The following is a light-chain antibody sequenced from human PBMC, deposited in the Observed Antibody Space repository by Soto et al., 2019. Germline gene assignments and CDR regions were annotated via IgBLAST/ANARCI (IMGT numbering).Light chain of an antibody. Sequence: DIQMTQSPSSVSASVGDRVTITCRASQDIGSWLAWYQQKPGKAPDLLIYGASRLQNGVPSRFYGSGSGTDFTLTISSLQAEDFATYYFQQGGRFPITCGQGTRLEIK. CDR3: QQGGRFPIT. J-gene: IGKJ5*01. CDR2: GAS. V-gene: IGKV1-12*01. CDR1: QDIGSW.